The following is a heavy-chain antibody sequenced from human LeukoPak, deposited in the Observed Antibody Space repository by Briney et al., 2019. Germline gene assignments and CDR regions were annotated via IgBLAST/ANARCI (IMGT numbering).Heavy chain of an antibody. J-gene: IGHJ4*02. Sequence: ASVKVSCKASGYTFTCYYMHWVRQAPRQGLEWTGSINPNSGGTNYAQKFQGRVTMTRDTSISTAYMELSRLRSDDTAVYYCATTYYGTGSYKESYFDYWGQGTLVTVSS. D-gene: IGHD3-10*01. V-gene: IGHV1-2*02. CDR3: ATTYYGTGSYKESYFDY. CDR1: GYTFTCYY. CDR2: INPNSGGT.